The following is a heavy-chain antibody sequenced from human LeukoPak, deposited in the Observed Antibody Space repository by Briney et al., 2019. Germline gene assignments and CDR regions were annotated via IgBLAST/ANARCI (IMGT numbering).Heavy chain of an antibody. Sequence: GGSLRLSCAASGFTVSSNYMSWVRQAPGKGLEWVSVIYSGGSTYYADSVKGRFTISRDNSKNTLYLQMNGLRAEDTAVYYCARDYLDYYDSSGYSHGAFDIWGQGTMVTVSS. J-gene: IGHJ3*02. CDR2: IYSGGST. V-gene: IGHV3-53*01. CDR1: GFTVSSNY. CDR3: ARDYLDYYDSSGYSHGAFDI. D-gene: IGHD3-22*01.